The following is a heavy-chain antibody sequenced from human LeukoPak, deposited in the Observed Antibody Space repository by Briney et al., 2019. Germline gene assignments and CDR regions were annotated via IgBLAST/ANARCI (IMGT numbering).Heavy chain of an antibody. CDR3: AKLAAAGRNCFDY. CDR2: IRFDGGAK. V-gene: IGHV3-30*02. J-gene: IGHJ4*02. CDR1: GLTFSDSG. Sequence: PGGSLRLSCAASGLTFSDSGMNWVRQAPGKGLEWVAFIRFDGGAKYYADSVKGRFSISRDNSKNTVYLQMTSLRAEDTAVYSCAKLAAAGRNCFDYWGQGTLLTVSS. D-gene: IGHD6-13*01.